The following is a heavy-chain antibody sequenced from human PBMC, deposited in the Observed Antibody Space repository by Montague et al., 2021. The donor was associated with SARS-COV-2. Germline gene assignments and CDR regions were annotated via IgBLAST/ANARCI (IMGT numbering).Heavy chain of an antibody. CDR1: GFTFSSYS. D-gene: IGHD2-2*02. CDR2: LSSSSNDI. V-gene: IGHV3-21*01. Sequence: SLRLSCAASGFTFSSYSMNWVRQAPGKGLEWVSSLSSSSNDINYADSVKGRSTISRDNAKYSLYLQMNSLRAEDTAVYYCARGHLLYCSSASCYTAWYFDLWGRGTLVTVSS. J-gene: IGHJ2*01. CDR3: ARGHLLYCSSASCYTAWYFDL.